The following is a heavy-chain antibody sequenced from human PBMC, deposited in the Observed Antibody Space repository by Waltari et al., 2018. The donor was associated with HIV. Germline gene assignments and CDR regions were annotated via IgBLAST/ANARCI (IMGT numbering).Heavy chain of an antibody. CDR3: ARGAPPFDYDFWSGYSYYFDY. Sequence: QVQLVQSGSELKKPGASVKVSCKASGYTFTSYAMNWVRQAPGQGLEWMGWINTNTGNPTYAQGFTRRFVFSLDTSVSTAYLQISSLKAEDTAVYYCARGAPPFDYDFWSGYSYYFDYWGQGTLVTVSS. CDR2: INTNTGNP. J-gene: IGHJ4*02. D-gene: IGHD3-3*01. V-gene: IGHV7-4-1*02. CDR1: GYTFTSYA.